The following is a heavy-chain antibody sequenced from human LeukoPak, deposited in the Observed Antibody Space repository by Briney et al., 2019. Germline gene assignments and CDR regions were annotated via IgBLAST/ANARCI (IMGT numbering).Heavy chain of an antibody. CDR3: ARVLSSGYAIGFDY. D-gene: IGHD5-12*01. J-gene: IGHJ4*02. V-gene: IGHV7-4-1*02. Sequence: TSVKVSCKASGYTFTSYDINWVRQATGQGLEWMGSIDTNTGNPTYAQDFTGRFVFSLDTSVSTAFLQISSLEAEDTAVYYCARVLSSGYAIGFDYWGQGTLVTVSS. CDR2: IDTNTGNP. CDR1: GYTFTSYD.